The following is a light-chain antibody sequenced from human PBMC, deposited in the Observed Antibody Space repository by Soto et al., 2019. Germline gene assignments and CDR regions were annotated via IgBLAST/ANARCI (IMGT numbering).Light chain of an antibody. CDR1: SSDVGGYSL. J-gene: IGLJ1*01. V-gene: IGLV2-23*02. CDR3: CSFAPNNTYV. CDR2: EVG. Sequence: QSVLTQPASASGSPGQSIVISCTGTSSDVGGYSLVSWYQHHPGKAPKLMMYEVGKRPSGVSNRFSGSKSGNSASLTVSGLQTEDEGDYYCCSFAPNNTYVFGTGTKLTVL.